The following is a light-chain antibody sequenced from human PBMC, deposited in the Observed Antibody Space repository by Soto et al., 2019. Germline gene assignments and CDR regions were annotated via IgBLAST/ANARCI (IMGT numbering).Light chain of an antibody. J-gene: IGKJ1*01. CDR2: GAS. V-gene: IGKV3-15*01. CDR3: QQYNNWPPT. CDR1: QSVSSN. Sequence: EIVMTHSASTLPESPGERATLSCRASQSVSSNLAWYQQKPGQAPRLLIYGASTRATGIPARFSGSGSGTEVTLTISSLQSADFAVYYCQQYNNWPPTFGQGTKVDIK.